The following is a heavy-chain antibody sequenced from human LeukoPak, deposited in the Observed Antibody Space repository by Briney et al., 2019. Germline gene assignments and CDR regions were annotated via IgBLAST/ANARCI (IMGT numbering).Heavy chain of an antibody. J-gene: IGHJ4*02. CDR1: GGSISSYY. CDR2: IYTSGST. Sequence: LETLSLTCTVSGGSISSYYWSWIRQPAGKGLEWIGRIYTSGSTNYNPSLKRLVTMSVDTSKNQFFLKLSFVLAADTAVYYCARAAGEYYYDSSGYEFDYWGQGTLVTVSS. D-gene: IGHD3-22*01. V-gene: IGHV4-4*07. CDR3: ARAAGEYYYDSSGYEFDY.